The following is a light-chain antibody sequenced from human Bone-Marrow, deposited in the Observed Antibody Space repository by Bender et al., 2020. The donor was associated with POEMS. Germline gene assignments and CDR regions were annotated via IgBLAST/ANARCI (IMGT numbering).Light chain of an antibody. CDR3: AAWEDSLNGWV. V-gene: IGLV1-44*01. J-gene: IGLJ3*02. Sequence: QSVLTQPPSASGTPGQRVTVSCFGSASNIGNDYVSWFQQLPGAAPRLLIYINNQRPSGVPDRFSGSKSGTSASLAISGLQSEDEADYYCAAWEDSLNGWVFGGGTKLTVL. CDR1: ASNIGNDY. CDR2: INN.